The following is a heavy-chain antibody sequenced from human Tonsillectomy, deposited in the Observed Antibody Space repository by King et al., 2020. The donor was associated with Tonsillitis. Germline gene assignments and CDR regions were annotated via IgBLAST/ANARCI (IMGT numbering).Heavy chain of an antibody. V-gene: IGHV4-31*01. Sequence: QLQESGPGLVRPSQTLSLTCTVSGGSISSGGYYWNWIRQHPGKGLDWIGYIFYSGSTYYNPSLKSLVTISVDTAKNQFSLKLTSVTAADPAVYYCARQRYDGSGDDAFDIWGQGTMVTVSS. CDR1: GGSISSGGYY. CDR2: IFYSGST. CDR3: ARQRYDGSGDDAFDI. D-gene: IGHD3-22*01. J-gene: IGHJ3*02.